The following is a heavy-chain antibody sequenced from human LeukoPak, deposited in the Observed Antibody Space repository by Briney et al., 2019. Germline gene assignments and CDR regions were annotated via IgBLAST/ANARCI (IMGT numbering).Heavy chain of an antibody. Sequence: GESLKISCKGSGYSFSIYWIAWVRQMPGKGLEWMGNIYPGDSDIRYSPSFQGQVTFSADKSISTAYLQWSSLKASDTAMYYCARRDSSGYSFDSWGRGTLVTVSS. CDR1: GYSFSIYW. CDR2: IYPGDSDI. V-gene: IGHV5-51*01. D-gene: IGHD3-22*01. J-gene: IGHJ5*01. CDR3: ARRDSSGYSFDS.